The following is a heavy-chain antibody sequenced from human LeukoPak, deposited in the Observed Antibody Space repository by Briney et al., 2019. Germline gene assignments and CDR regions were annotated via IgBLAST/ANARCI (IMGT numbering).Heavy chain of an antibody. V-gene: IGHV3-30*02. J-gene: IGHJ4*02. CDR2: IRNDGSNK. D-gene: IGHD6-13*01. Sequence: GGSLRLSCVASGFTFSSNGMHWVRQAPGKGLEWVAFIRNDGSNKYYVDSVKDRFTVSRDNSKNTLYLQMNSLRAEDTAVYYCATYSSPDYWGQGTLVTVSS. CDR3: ATYSSPDY. CDR1: GFTFSSNG.